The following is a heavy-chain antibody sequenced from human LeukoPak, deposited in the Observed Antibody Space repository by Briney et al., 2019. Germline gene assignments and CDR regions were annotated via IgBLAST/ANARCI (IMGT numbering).Heavy chain of an antibody. J-gene: IGHJ5*02. CDR3: ATSRFSGGLGRFDP. CDR2: IYYRWST. V-gene: IGHV4-59*01. D-gene: IGHD3-10*01. Sequence: SETLSLTCTVSGGPISSYYWSWLRQPPGKGLEWIRYIYYRWSTNYNPFLKSRVTISVDTSKNQFSLKLSSETGADTAVYYCATSRFSGGLGRFDPWGQGTLVTVSS. CDR1: GGPISSYY.